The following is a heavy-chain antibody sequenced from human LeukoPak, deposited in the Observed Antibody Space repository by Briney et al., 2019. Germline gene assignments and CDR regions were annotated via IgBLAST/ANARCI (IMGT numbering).Heavy chain of an antibody. CDR3: TKAQLPRHEPGNFYFDY. J-gene: IGHJ4*02. D-gene: IGHD7-27*01. Sequence: GGSLRLSCAASRFTFSTYGMHWVRQAPGKGLEWVAVVSYDASSTYYADSVKGRFTISRDNSKNTLYLQMNSLRSDDTAVYYCTKAQLPRHEPGNFYFDYWGQGTLVTVSS. V-gene: IGHV3-30*18. CDR1: RFTFSTYG. CDR2: VSYDASST.